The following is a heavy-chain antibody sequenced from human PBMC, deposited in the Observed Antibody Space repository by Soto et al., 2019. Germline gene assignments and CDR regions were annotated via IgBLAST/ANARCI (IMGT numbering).Heavy chain of an antibody. CDR3: ARGIGVAAAGQGMDV. V-gene: IGHV4-34*01. Sequence: SETLSLTCAVYGGSFSGYYWTWIRQPPGTGLEWIGEINHSGSTNYNPSLKSRVTISVDTSKNQFYLKLTSVTAADTAVYYCARGIGVAAAGQGMDVWGRGTTVTFSS. CDR1: GGSFSGYY. D-gene: IGHD6-13*01. J-gene: IGHJ6*02. CDR2: INHSGST.